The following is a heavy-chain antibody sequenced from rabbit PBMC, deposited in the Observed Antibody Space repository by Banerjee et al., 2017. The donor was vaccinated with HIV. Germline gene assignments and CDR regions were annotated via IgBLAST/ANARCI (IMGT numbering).Heavy chain of an antibody. CDR2: IDTGSVNT. D-gene: IGHD1-1*01. Sequence: QSLEESGGDLVKPGASLTLTCTASGFSFSSNYYMCWVRQAPGKGLEWIACIDTGSVNTYYASWAKGRFTISKTSSTTVTLQMTSLTAADTATYFCARDFGGYYRLDLWGPGTLVTVS. CDR3: ARDFGGYYRLDL. J-gene: IGHJ3*01. V-gene: IGHV1S40*01. CDR1: GFSFSSNYY.